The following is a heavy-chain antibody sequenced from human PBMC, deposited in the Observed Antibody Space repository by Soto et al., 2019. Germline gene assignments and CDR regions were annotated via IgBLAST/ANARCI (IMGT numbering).Heavy chain of an antibody. J-gene: IGHJ5*02. CDR1: GYTFTGYY. Sequence: QVQLVQSGAEVKKPGASVKVSCKASGYTFTGYYMHWVRQAPGQGLEWMGWINPNSGGTNYAQKFQGRVTMTRDTSISTDHMELSRLRSNDTAEYYCARCCITMVRGVPSALNPFDPWGQGSLVTVSS. D-gene: IGHD3-10*01. V-gene: IGHV1-2*02. CDR2: INPNSGGT. CDR3: ARCCITMVRGVPSALNPFDP.